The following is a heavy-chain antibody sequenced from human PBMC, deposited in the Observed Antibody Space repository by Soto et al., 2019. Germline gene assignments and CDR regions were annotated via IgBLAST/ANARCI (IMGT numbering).Heavy chain of an antibody. CDR2: IYYSGST. Sequence: SETLSLTCAVYGGSFSGYYWSWIRQPPGKGLEWIGYIYYSGSTNYNPSLKSRVTISVDTSKNQFSLKLSSVTAADTAVYYCAGGPGGVAVAGTFDYWGQGTLVTVSS. CDR1: GGSFSGYY. CDR3: AGGPGGVAVAGTFDY. J-gene: IGHJ4*02. V-gene: IGHV4-59*01. D-gene: IGHD6-19*01.